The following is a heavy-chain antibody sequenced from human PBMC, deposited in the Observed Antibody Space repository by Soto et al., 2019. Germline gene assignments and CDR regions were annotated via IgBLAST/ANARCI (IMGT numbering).Heavy chain of an antibody. CDR1: GGTFSSYA. CDR3: ARDKRRDGYNYDY. Sequence: ASVKVSCKASGGTFSSYAISWVRQAPGQGLEWMGGIIPIFGTANYAQKFQGRVTITADESTSTAYMELSSLRSEDTAVYYCARDKRRDGYNYDYWGQGTLVTVSS. D-gene: IGHD5-12*01. J-gene: IGHJ4*02. CDR2: IIPIFGTA. V-gene: IGHV1-69*13.